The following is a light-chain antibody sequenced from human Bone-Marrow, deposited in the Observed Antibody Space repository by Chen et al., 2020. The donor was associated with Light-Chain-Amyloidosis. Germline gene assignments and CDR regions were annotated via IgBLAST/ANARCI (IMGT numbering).Light chain of an antibody. CDR1: QRVTTSS. J-gene: IGKJ1*01. Sequence: LTQSPGPLSLSPGQTATLFCRAGQRVTTSSLAWYPRRPCQAPRLLILSSSRRATGIPDRFSGSGSGTDFTLTIDRLEPEDSALYFCHQYGSSPWTFGQGTRVEI. CDR2: SSS. CDR3: HQYGSSPWT. V-gene: IGKV3-20*01.